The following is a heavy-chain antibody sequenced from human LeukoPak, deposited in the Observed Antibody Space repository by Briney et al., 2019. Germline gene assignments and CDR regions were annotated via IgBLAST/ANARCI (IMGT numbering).Heavy chain of an antibody. V-gene: IGHV4-39*01. CDR2: IYYSGST. Sequence: SETLSLTCTVSGGSISSYYWGWIRQPPGKGLEWIGSIYYSGSTYYNPSLKSRVTISVDTSKNQFSLKLSSVTAADTAVYYCAIYNHGALDYWGQGTLVTVSS. J-gene: IGHJ4*02. D-gene: IGHD1-1*01. CDR1: GGSISSYY. CDR3: AIYNHGALDY.